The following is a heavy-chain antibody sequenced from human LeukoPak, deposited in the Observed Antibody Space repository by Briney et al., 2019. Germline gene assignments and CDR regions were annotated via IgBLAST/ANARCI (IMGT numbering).Heavy chain of an antibody. CDR3: ARGDHSSGDH. CDR2: IHPEGNEK. CDR1: GFTFTNFW. V-gene: IGHV3-7*04. J-gene: IGHJ4*02. Sequence: GGTLRLSSAVSGFTFTNFWMSWVRQARGRGLEWVANIHPEGNEKYHVESVKGRFTISRDNTKNLLFLQMDGLRVEDTAVYYCARGDHSSGDHWGQGTLVTVSS. D-gene: IGHD1-14*01.